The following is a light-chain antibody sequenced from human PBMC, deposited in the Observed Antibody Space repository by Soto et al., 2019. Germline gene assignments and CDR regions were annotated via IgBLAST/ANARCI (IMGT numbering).Light chain of an antibody. Sequence: QSALTQPPSASGSPGQSVTISCTGTSGDIGVSWYQQHPGKAPKLMIYEVNQRPSGVPDRFSGSKSGNTASLTVSGLQVEDEADYYCSSYAGSNNLVFGGGTKLNVL. CDR2: EVN. V-gene: IGLV2-8*01. J-gene: IGLJ3*02. CDR3: SSYAGSNNLV. CDR1: SGDIGV.